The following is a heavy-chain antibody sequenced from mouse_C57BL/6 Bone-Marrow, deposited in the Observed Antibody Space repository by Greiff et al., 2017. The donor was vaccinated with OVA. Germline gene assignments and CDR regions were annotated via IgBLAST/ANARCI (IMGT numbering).Heavy chain of an antibody. CDR1: GYTFTSYW. V-gene: IGHV1-53*01. Sequence: QVQLQQPGAELVKPGASVKLSCKASGYTFTSYWMHWVKQRPGQGLEWIGVINPGSGGTNYNEKFKGKATLTADKSSSTAYMQLSSLTSEDSAVYFCARSWVRGYFDYWGQGTTLTVSS. CDR2: INPGSGGT. CDR3: ARSWVRGYFDY. D-gene: IGHD3-2*02. J-gene: IGHJ2*01.